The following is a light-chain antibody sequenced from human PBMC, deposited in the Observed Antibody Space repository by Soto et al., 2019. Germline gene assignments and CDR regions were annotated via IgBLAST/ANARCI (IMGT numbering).Light chain of an antibody. J-gene: IGKJ5*01. Sequence: EIVLTQSPATLSLSPGERATLSCRASQSVSRYLAWYQQKPGQAPRLLIYDASNRATGIPARFSGSGSGTDFTLTISSLEPEDFAVYYCQQRSDWPPITFGQATRLEIK. CDR3: QQRSDWPPIT. CDR2: DAS. CDR1: QSVSRY. V-gene: IGKV3-11*01.